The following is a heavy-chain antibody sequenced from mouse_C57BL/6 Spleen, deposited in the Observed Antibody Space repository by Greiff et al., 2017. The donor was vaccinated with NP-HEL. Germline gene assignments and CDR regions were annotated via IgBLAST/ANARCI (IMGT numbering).Heavy chain of an antibody. V-gene: IGHV1-64*01. Sequence: QVQLQQPGAELVKPGASVKLSCKASGYTFTSYWMHWVKQRPGQGLEWIGMIHPNSGSTNYNEKFKSKATLTVDKSSSTAYMQLSSLTSEDSAVYYCARWNYYGSSDGYWGQGTTLTVSS. CDR2: IHPNSGST. J-gene: IGHJ2*01. D-gene: IGHD1-1*01. CDR1: GYTFTSYW. CDR3: ARWNYYGSSDGY.